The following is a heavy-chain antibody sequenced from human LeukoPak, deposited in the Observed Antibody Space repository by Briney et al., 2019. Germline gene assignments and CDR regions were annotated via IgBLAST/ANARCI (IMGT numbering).Heavy chain of an antibody. CDR1: GYTFTSSG. CDR3: ARVYYDILTGYKPFDY. Sequence: VASVKVSCKASGYTFTSSGISWVRQAPGQGLEWMGRINPNSGGTNYAQKFQGRVTMTRDTSISTAYMELSRLRSDDTAVYYCARVYYDILTGYKPFDYWGQGTLVTVSS. J-gene: IGHJ4*02. V-gene: IGHV1-2*06. D-gene: IGHD3-9*01. CDR2: INPNSGGT.